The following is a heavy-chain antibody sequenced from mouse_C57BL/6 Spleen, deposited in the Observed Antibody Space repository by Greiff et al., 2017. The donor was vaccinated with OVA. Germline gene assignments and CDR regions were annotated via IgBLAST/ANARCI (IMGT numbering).Heavy chain of an antibody. Sequence: VQLQQSGPELVKPGASVKIPCKASGYTFTDYNMDWVKQSHGKSLEWIGDINPNNGGTIYNQKFKGKATLTVDKSSSTAYMELRSLTSEDTAVYYCARHLVVEHYYAMDYWGQGTSVTVSA. CDR3: ARHLVVEHYYAMDY. J-gene: IGHJ4*01. D-gene: IGHD1-1*01. V-gene: IGHV1-18*01. CDR1: GYTFTDYN. CDR2: INPNNGGT.